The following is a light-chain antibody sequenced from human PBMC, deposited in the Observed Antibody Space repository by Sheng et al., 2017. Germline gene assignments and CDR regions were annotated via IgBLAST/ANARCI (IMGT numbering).Light chain of an antibody. CDR1: NSNIGKNF. Sequence: CCSGSNSNIGKNFVSWYQQVPGKAPELLIYENSVRPSGIPDRISGSKSGTSATLAITGLQTGDEADYYCASWDPSLSTGRVFGGGTKLTVL. V-gene: IGLV1-51*02. CDR3: ASWDPSLSTGRV. CDR2: ENS. J-gene: IGLJ3*02.